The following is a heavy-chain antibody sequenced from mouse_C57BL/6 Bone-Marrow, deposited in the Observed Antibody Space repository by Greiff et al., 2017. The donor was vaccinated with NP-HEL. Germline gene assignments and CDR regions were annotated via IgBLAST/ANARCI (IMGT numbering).Heavy chain of an antibody. Sequence: EVQRVESGPELVKPGASVKMSCKASGYTFTDYYLHWVKQSHGTSLAWIGYLYPNNGGHGYNQKFKGKATVTVEKSSSTAYMERRSLTAEDSAVYYCATYYDDLWFAYWGQGTLVTVSA. D-gene: IGHD2-13*01. V-gene: IGHV1-34*01. CDR2: LYPNNGGH. CDR3: ATYYDDLWFAY. CDR1: GYTFTDYY. J-gene: IGHJ3*01.